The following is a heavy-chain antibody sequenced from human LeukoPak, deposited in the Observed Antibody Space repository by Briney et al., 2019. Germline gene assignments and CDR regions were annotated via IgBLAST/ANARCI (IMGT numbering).Heavy chain of an antibody. CDR1: GGSISSSSYY. CDR3: ARYPATYDILTGYHMAFDY. Sequence: SETLSLTCTVSGGSISSSSYYWDWIRQPPGKGLEWIGSIYYSGSTYYNPSLKSRVTISVDTSKNQFSLKLSSVTAADTAVYYCARYPATYDILTGYHMAFDYWGQGTLVTVSS. CDR2: IYYSGST. D-gene: IGHD3-9*01. J-gene: IGHJ4*02. V-gene: IGHV4-39*07.